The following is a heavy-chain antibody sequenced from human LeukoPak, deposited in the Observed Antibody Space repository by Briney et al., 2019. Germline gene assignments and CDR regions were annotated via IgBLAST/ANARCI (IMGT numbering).Heavy chain of an antibody. CDR3: AKDISAAARALGYFDY. Sequence: GRPLRLSCAASGFTFDDYAMHWVRQAPGKGLEWVSGISWNSGSIGYADSVKGRFTISRDNAKNSLYLQMNSLRAEDTALYYCAKDISAAARALGYFDYWGQGTLVTVSS. CDR2: ISWNSGSI. CDR1: GFTFDDYA. D-gene: IGHD6-13*01. J-gene: IGHJ4*02. V-gene: IGHV3-9*01.